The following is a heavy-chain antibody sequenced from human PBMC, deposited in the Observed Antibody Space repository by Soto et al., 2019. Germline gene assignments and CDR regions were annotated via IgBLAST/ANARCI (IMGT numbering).Heavy chain of an antibody. D-gene: IGHD4-17*01. V-gene: IGHV4-39*01. CDR3: ASPPDYGDYYYGMDV. J-gene: IGHJ6*02. CDR1: GGSISSSSYY. CDR2: IYYSGST. Sequence: QLQLRESGPGLVKPSETLSLTCTVSGGSISSSSYYWGWIRQPPGKGLEWIGSIYYSGSTYYNPSLKSRVTISVDTSKNQFSLKLSSVTAADTAVYYCASPPDYGDYYYGMDVWGQGTTVTVSS.